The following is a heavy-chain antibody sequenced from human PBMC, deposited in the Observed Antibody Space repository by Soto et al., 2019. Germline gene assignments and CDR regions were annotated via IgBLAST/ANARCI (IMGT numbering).Heavy chain of an antibody. CDR3: ASFSHCSSTSCYAFDI. CDR2: IYSGGST. V-gene: IGHV3-53*01. CDR1: GFTVSSNY. D-gene: IGHD2-2*01. Sequence: GGSLRLSCAASGFTVSSNYMSWVRQAPGKGLEWVSVIYSGGSTYYADSVKGRFTISRDNSKNTLYLQMHSLRAEDTAVYYCASFSHCSSTSCYAFDIWGQGTMVTVSS. J-gene: IGHJ3*02.